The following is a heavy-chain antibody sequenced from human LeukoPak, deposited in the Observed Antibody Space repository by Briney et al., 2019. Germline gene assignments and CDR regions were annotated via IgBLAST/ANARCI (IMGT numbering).Heavy chain of an antibody. J-gene: IGHJ4*02. CDR2: IYYSGNT. CDR3: ARASNYDFWSGYSAELEY. D-gene: IGHD3-3*01. V-gene: IGHV4-59*08. Sequence: ASETLSLTCTVSGGSISSYYWSWIRQPPGKGLEWIGYIYYSGNTNYNPSLKSRVTISVDTSRNQFSLKLNSVTAADTAVYYCARASNYDFWSGYSAELEYLGQGTLVTVSS. CDR1: GGSISSYY.